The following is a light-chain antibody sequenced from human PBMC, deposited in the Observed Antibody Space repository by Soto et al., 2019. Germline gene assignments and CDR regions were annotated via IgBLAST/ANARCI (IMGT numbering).Light chain of an antibody. V-gene: IGLV1-47*02. CDR3: ASWDDRLGAVI. Sequence: QSVLTQPRSVSGSPGQSVTISCSGSSSNIGGTNYAYWYQQLPGAAPKLLMHSNNLRPSGVPERISGSKSGTSASLAISGLRSEDEAVYYCASWDDRLGAVIFGGGTKVTVL. J-gene: IGLJ2*01. CDR1: SSNIGGTNY. CDR2: SNN.